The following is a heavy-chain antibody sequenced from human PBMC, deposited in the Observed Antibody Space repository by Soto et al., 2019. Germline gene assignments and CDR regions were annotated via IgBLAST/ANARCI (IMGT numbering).Heavy chain of an antibody. Sequence: XGSLRLSCAASGFTFSTYVMHWVRQAPGKGLEWVAVTWYDESNKYYAESVKGRFTVSRDNSKNTLYLQMNSLRAEDTALYYCATLLDAFDLWGQGTMVTVSS. CDR1: GFTFSTYV. CDR3: ATLLDAFDL. CDR2: TWYDESNK. J-gene: IGHJ3*01. V-gene: IGHV3-33*01.